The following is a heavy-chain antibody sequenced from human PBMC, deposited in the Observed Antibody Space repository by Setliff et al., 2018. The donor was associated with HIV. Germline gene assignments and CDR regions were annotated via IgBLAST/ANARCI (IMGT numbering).Heavy chain of an antibody. CDR1: GGSITSSSYY. CDR2: IYYSGST. D-gene: IGHD2-2*01. CDR3: ARGVHCTSTTCYPSFYFDY. Sequence: SETLSLTCTVSGGSITSSSYYWGWIRQPPGKGLEWIGSIYYSGSTYYNPSLKSRVTISVDTSKNQFSLKLTSVTAEDTAVFYCARGVHCTSTTCYPSFYFDYWGQGIMVTVSS. V-gene: IGHV4-39*07. J-gene: IGHJ4*02.